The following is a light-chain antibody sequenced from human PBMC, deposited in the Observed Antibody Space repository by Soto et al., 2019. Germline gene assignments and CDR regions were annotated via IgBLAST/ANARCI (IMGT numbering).Light chain of an antibody. Sequence: QSVLTQPASVSGSSGQSVTLFCTGTRHDFGSYYLVSWYQQHPGKAPKLMIYEGSKRPSGVSNRFSGSKSGNTASLTISGLQAEDEADYYCCSYAGSSTYVFGTGTKVTVL. V-gene: IGLV2-23*01. CDR3: CSYAGSSTYV. J-gene: IGLJ1*01. CDR1: RHDFGSYYL. CDR2: EGS.